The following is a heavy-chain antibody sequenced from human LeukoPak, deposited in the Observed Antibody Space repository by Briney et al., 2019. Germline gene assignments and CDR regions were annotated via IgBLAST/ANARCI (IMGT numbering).Heavy chain of an antibody. CDR1: GGSFSGYY. CDR3: ARGHDGYTYGYYHFDY. V-gene: IGHV3-7*01. D-gene: IGHD5-18*01. Sequence: ETLSLTCAVYGGSFSGYYWSWIRQPPGKGLEWVANIKQDGSEKYYVDSVKGRFTISRDNAQNSLYLQMNSLRAEDTAVYYCARGHDGYTYGYYHFDYWGQGTLVTVSS. CDR2: IKQDGSEK. J-gene: IGHJ4*02.